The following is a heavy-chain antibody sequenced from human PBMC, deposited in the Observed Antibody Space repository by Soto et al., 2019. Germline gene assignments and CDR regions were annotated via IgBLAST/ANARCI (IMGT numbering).Heavy chain of an antibody. CDR3: ARVRREPGDYYGMDV. J-gene: IGHJ6*02. D-gene: IGHD1-26*01. CDR1: GFTFSSYW. V-gene: IGHV3-7*03. CDR2: IKQDGSEK. Sequence: LRLSCAASGFTFSSYWMTWVRQAPGKGLEWVANIKQDGSEKYYVDSVKGRFTISRDNAKNSLYLQMNSLRAEDTAVYYCARVRREPGDYYGMDVWGQGTTVTVSS.